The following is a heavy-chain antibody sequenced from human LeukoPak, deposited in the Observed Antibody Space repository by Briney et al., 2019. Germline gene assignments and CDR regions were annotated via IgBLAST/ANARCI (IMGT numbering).Heavy chain of an antibody. CDR2: ISWNSGSI. V-gene: IGHV3-9*01. CDR3: ARGGLAYDSSGYYHLLNSYYFDY. Sequence: GGSLRLSCAASGFTFYDYAMHWVRQAPGKGLEWVSGISWNSGSIGYADSVKGRFTISRDNSKNTLYLQMNSLRAEDTAVYYCARGGLAYDSSGYYHLLNSYYFDYWGQGTLVTVSS. J-gene: IGHJ4*02. CDR1: GFTFYDYA. D-gene: IGHD3-22*01.